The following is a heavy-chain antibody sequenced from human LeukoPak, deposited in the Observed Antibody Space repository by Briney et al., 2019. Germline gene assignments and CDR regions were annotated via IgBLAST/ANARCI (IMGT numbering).Heavy chain of an antibody. CDR1: EFTFTTFW. CDR2: TNRDGSEK. V-gene: IGHV3-7*01. CDR3: ARDSASCRGCAFDI. D-gene: IGHD2-2*01. J-gene: IGHJ3*02. Sequence: GGSLRLSCAASEFTFTTFWMSWVRQAPGKGLEWVANTNRDGSEKYYVDSVKGRVTISRDNAMNFLYLQLNSLRVDDTAVYYCARDSASCRGCAFDIWGQGTVVTVSS.